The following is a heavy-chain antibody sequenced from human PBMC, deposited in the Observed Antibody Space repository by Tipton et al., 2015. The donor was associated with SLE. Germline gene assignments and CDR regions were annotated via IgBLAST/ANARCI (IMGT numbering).Heavy chain of an antibody. CDR3: ARVTGHSSGWYGWVDY. CDR2: IYHTGST. D-gene: IGHD6-19*01. Sequence: TLSLTCTVSGGSIRSYCWNWFRQPPGKELEWIGYIYHTGSTNYNPSLRSRVAISVDTSKNQFSLKLSSVTAADTAVYYCARVTGHSSGWYGWVDYWGQGTLVTVSS. J-gene: IGHJ4*02. V-gene: IGHV4-59*12. CDR1: GGSIRSYC.